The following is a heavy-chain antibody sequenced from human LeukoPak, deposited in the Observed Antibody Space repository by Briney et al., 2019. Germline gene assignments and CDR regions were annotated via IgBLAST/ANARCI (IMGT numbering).Heavy chain of an antibody. D-gene: IGHD2-21*02. CDR3: ARAYCGGDCYSISDAFDI. CDR1: GYTFTSYG. CDR2: ISAYNGNT. V-gene: IGHV1-18*01. Sequence: GASVKVSCKASGYTFTSYGISWLRQAPGQGLEWMGWISAYNGNTNYAQKLQGRVTMTTDTSTSTAYMELRSLRSDDTAVYYCARAYCGGDCYSISDAFDIWGQGTMVTVSS. J-gene: IGHJ3*02.